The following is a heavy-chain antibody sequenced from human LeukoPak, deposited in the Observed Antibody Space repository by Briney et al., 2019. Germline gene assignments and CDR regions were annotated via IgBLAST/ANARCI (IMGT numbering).Heavy chain of an antibody. Sequence: SETLSLTCTVSGDSINNNYWXWIRXSPGKXXXXIGYIYDSGSTKYNPSLKSRVTFSVDTSKSLSSLKLTSLTAADTAVYYCATCRDEFGDYGFTSWGQGTLVTVSS. CDR2: IYDSGST. D-gene: IGHD4-17*01. CDR3: ATCRDEFGDYGFTS. J-gene: IGHJ5*02. CDR1: GDSINNNY. V-gene: IGHV4-59*01.